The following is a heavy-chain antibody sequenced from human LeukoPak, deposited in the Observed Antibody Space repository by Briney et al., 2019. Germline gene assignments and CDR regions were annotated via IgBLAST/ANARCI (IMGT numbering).Heavy chain of an antibody. D-gene: IGHD2-2*02. CDR2: IYHSGST. Sequence: SETLSLTCTVSGYSISSGYYWGWIRQPPGKGLEWIGSIYHSGSTYNNPSLKSRVTISVDTSRNQFSLKLSSVTAADTAVYYCARPNHKDHCSSTSCYRYFDYWGQGTLVTVSS. CDR3: ARPNHKDHCSSTSCYRYFDY. V-gene: IGHV4-38-2*02. J-gene: IGHJ4*02. CDR1: GYSISSGYY.